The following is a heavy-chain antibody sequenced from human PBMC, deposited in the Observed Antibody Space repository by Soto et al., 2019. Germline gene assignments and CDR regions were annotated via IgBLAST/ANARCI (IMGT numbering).Heavy chain of an antibody. J-gene: IGHJ4*02. D-gene: IGHD2-15*01. Sequence: VQLLESGGGLIQPGGSLRLSCAASGFTFSYGIHWLRQAPGKGLEWVAYISYDSSNKFYGDSVKGRFTISRDNSKNTLCLQMNSMRAEDTAVYYCAKLVIGYCSGNTCDDYWGQGTLVAVSS. CDR1: GFTFSYG. CDR2: ISYDSSNK. V-gene: IGHV3-30*18. CDR3: AKLVIGYCSGNTCDDY.